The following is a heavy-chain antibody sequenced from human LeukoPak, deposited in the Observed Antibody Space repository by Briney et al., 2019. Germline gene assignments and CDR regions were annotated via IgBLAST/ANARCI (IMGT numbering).Heavy chain of an antibody. CDR2: IYHSGST. CDR3: ARDLSVFGY. V-gene: IGHV4-38-2*02. CDR1: GY. Sequence: PSETLSLTCAVSGYWGWIRQPPGKGLEWIGSIYHSGSTYYNASLKSRVTISVDTSKNQFSLKLSSVTAADTAVYYCARDLSVFGYWGQGTLVTVSS. J-gene: IGHJ4*02.